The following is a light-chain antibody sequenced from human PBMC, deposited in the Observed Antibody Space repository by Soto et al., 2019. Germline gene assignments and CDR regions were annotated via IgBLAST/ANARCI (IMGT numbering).Light chain of an antibody. CDR2: DAS. CDR1: QSVSSW. V-gene: IGKV1-5*01. CDR3: QQYSSYLWT. J-gene: IGKJ1*01. Sequence: IHMTQAPSTLSASFGDRVTITCRASQSVSSWLAWYQQKPGKAPKLLIYDASRLSIGVASRFSGGGSGTEFTLTISSVQPDDFATYYCQQYSSYLWTFGQGTKVDIK.